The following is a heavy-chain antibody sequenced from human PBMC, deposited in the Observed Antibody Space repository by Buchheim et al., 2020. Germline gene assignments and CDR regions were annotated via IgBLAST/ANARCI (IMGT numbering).Heavy chain of an antibody. CDR1: GGSISSGVHY. D-gene: IGHD5-12*01. CDR2: IFNSGTT. J-gene: IGHJ4*02. V-gene: IGHV4-30-4*01. Sequence: QVQLQESGPGLVKPSQTLSLTCTVSGGSISSGVHYWTWIRQPPGKGLEWIGYIFNSGTTYYNPSLKSRVSISVDTSKNQFSLNLYSVTAADTAMYYCASDLSSGHDFGIDYWGQGTL. CDR3: ASDLSSGHDFGIDY.